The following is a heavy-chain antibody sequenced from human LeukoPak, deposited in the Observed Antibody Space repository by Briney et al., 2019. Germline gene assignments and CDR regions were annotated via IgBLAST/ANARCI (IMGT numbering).Heavy chain of an antibody. D-gene: IGHD3-10*01. CDR3: ASFGITMVRGVEYYYMDV. Sequence: ASVKVSCKASGYTFTSYYMHWVRQAPGQGLEWMGIINPSGGSTSYAQKFQGRVTMTRDMSTSTVYMELSSLRSEDTAVYYCASFGITMVRGVEYYYMDVWGKGTTVTISS. CDR1: GYTFTSYY. CDR2: INPSGGST. V-gene: IGHV1-46*01. J-gene: IGHJ6*03.